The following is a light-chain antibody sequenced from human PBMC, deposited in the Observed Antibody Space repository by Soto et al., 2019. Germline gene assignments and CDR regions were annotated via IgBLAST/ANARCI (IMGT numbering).Light chain of an antibody. CDR2: DAS. CDR1: HVIISA. J-gene: IGKJ5*01. CDR3: QQFNNYPHVIT. V-gene: IGKV1D-13*01. Sequence: AIQLTQSPSSLSASVGDRVTITCRASHVIISALAWYQQKPGQAPKLLIYDASTLESGVPSRFSGSGSGTDFTLTISSLQPEDFATYYCQQFNNYPHVITFGQGTRLEIK.